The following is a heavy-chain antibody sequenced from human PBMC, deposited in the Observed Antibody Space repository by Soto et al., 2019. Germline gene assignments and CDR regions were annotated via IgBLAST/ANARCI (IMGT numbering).Heavy chain of an antibody. D-gene: IGHD4-17*01. V-gene: IGHV4-31*03. J-gene: IGHJ6*02. CDR2: IYYSGST. CDR3: ARNPLPTTVNVPLGYYYYGMDV. CDR1: GGSISSGGYY. Sequence: SETLSLTCTVSGGSISSGGYYWSWIRQHPGKGLEWIGYIYYSGSTYYNPSLKSRVSISVDTSKNHFSLQLRSVTAADTAVYFCARNPLPTTVNVPLGYYYYGMDVWGQGTTVTVSS.